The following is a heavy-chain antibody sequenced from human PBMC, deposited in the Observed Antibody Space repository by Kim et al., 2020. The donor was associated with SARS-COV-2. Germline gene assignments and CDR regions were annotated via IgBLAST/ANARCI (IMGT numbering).Heavy chain of an antibody. Sequence: GGSLRLSCAASGFTVSSNYMSWVRQAPGKGLEWVSVIYSGGSTYYADSVKGRFTISRDNYKNTLYLQMNSLRAEDTVVYYCERDSPMVRGPTVAFAIWGQGTTVTFSS. D-gene: IGHD3-10*01. CDR1: GFTVSSNY. V-gene: IGHV3-53*01. J-gene: IGHJ3*02. CDR2: IYSGGST. CDR3: ERDSPMVRGPTVAFAI.